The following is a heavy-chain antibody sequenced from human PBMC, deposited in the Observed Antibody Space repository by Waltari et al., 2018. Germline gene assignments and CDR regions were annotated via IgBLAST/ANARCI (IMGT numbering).Heavy chain of an antibody. J-gene: IGHJ3*02. CDR1: GGSISSYY. CDR2: IYYSGST. V-gene: IGHV4-59*01. Sequence: QVQLQESGPGLVKPSETLSLTCTVSGGSISSYYWSWIRQPPGKGLEWIGYIYYSGSTNYTPSLKSRVTISVDTSKNQFSLKLSSVTAADTAVYYCAREGGGYYDYVWGRDAFDIWGQGTMVTVSS. CDR3: AREGGGYYDYVWGRDAFDI. D-gene: IGHD3-16*01.